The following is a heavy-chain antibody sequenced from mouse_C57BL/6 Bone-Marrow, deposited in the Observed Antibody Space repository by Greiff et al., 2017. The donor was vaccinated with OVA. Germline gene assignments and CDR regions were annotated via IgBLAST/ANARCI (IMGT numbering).Heavy chain of an antibody. CDR3: ARRDYYGSSFARDV. V-gene: IGHV5-12*01. CDR1: GFTFSDYY. D-gene: IGHD1-1*01. J-gene: IGHJ1*03. CDR2: ISNGGGST. Sequence: LKESGGGLVQPGGSLKLSCAASGFTFSDYYMYWVRQTPEKRLEWVAYISNGGGSTYYPDTVKGRFTISRDNAKNTLYLQMSRLKSEDTAMYYCARRDYYGSSFARDVWGTGTTVTVSS.